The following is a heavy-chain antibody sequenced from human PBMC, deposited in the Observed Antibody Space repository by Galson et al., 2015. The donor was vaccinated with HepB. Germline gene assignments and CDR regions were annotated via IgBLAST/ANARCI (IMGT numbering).Heavy chain of an antibody. CDR3: AKDGLVGATMFSPFDDAFDI. D-gene: IGHD1-26*01. V-gene: IGHV3-9*01. Sequence: SLRLSCAASGFTFDDYAMHWVRQAPGKGLEWVSGISWNSGSIGYADSVKGRFTISRDNSKNTLYLQMNSLRAEDTAVYYCAKDGLVGATMFSPFDDAFDIWGQGTMVTVSS. CDR1: GFTFDDYA. J-gene: IGHJ3*02. CDR2: ISWNSGSI.